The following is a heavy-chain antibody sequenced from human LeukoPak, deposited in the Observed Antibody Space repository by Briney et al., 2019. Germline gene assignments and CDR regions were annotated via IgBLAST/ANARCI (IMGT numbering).Heavy chain of an antibody. J-gene: IGHJ4*02. CDR2: IYYSGST. CDR1: GGPISSSSYY. Sequence: SQTLSLTCTVSGGPISSSSYYWGWIRQPPGKGLEWIGSIYYSGSTYYNPSLKSRVTTSVDTSKNQFSLKLSSVTAADTAVYYCARLYCSSTNCYGFDYWGQGTLVTVSS. D-gene: IGHD2-2*01. V-gene: IGHV4-39*01. CDR3: ARLYCSSTNCYGFDY.